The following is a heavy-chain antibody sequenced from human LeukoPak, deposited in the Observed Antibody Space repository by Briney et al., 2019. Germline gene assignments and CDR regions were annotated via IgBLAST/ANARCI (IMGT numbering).Heavy chain of an antibody. V-gene: IGHV4-39*01. J-gene: IGHJ4*02. Sequence: SETLSLTCTVSGGSINSSSYYWGWIRQPPGKALEWIGSIYHSGYTYYNPSLKSRVTISVYTSKNQFSLKLSSVTAADTAVYYCARSSMLRGVTVDYWGQGTLVTVSS. CDR2: IYHSGYT. CDR3: ARSSMLRGVTVDY. CDR1: GGSINSSSYY. D-gene: IGHD3-10*01.